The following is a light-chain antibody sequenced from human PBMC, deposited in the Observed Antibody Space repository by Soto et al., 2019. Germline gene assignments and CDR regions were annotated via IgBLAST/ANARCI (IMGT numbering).Light chain of an antibody. CDR1: QSISSW. CDR2: KAS. J-gene: IGKJ4*01. CDR3: QQYNSYPS. V-gene: IGKV1-5*03. Sequence: DIQMTQSPSTLSASVGDRVTITCRASQSISSWLAWYQQKPGKAPKLLIYKASSLESRVPSKFSGSGSGTESTLTISSLQPDDFATYYCQQYNSYPSFGGGTKVEIK.